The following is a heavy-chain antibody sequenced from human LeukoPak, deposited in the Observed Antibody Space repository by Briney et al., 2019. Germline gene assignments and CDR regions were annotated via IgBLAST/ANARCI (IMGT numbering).Heavy chain of an antibody. CDR2: IYYSGST. V-gene: IGHV4-59*01. D-gene: IGHD3-3*01. J-gene: IGHJ5*02. Sequence: SETLTLTCTVSGGSISSYYWSWIRQPPGKGLEWIGYIYYSGSTNYNPSHKSRVTISVDTSKNQFSLKLSSVTAADTAVYYCASGGLRFSNWFDPWGQGTLVTVSS. CDR1: GGSISSYY. CDR3: ASGGLRFSNWFDP.